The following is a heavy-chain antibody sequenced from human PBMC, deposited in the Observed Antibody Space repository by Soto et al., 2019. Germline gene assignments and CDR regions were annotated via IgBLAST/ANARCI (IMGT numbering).Heavy chain of an antibody. V-gene: IGHV5-10-1*01. Sequence: GESLKISCKVSGYSFTSYWISWVRQMPGKGLEWMGRIDPSDSYTNYSPSFQGHVTISADKSISTAYLQWSSLKASDTAMYYCARQDITGMIVVDFDYWGQGTLLTVSS. CDR3: ARQDITGMIVVDFDY. CDR1: GYSFTSYW. D-gene: IGHD3-22*01. CDR2: IDPSDSYT. J-gene: IGHJ4*02.